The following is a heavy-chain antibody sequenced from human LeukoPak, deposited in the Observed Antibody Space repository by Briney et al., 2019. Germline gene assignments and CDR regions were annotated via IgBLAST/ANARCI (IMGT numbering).Heavy chain of an antibody. CDR1: GFTVSSNY. D-gene: IGHD6-19*01. CDR3: ARAPVSRYYYYGMDV. V-gene: IGHV3-53*01. J-gene: IGHJ6*02. CDR2: IYSGGST. Sequence: GGSQRLSCAASGFTVSSNYMSWVRQAPGKGLEWVSVIYSGGSTYYADSVKGRFTISRDNSKNTLYLQMNSLRAEDTAVYYCARAPVSRYYYYGMDVWGQGTTVTVSS.